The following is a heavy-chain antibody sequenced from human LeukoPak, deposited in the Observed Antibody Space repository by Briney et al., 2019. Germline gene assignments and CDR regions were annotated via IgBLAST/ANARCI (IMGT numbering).Heavy chain of an antibody. CDR1: GFTFSSYS. CDR3: ARVWGLAVAGGEIEY. Sequence: GGSLRLSCAASGFTFSSYSMNWVRQAPGKGLEWVSYISSSGTTIYYADSVKGRFTISRDNAKNSLYLQMSSLRDEDTAVYHCARVWGLAVAGGEIEYWGQGTLVTVSS. V-gene: IGHV3-48*02. CDR2: ISSSGTTI. J-gene: IGHJ4*02. D-gene: IGHD6-13*01.